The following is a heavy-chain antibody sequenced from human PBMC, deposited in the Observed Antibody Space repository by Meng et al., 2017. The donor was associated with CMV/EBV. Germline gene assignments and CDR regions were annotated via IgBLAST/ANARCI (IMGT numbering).Heavy chain of an antibody. CDR3: ARSGGSYAPLDY. D-gene: IGHD1-26*01. CDR2: TRNKANSYTT. Sequence: GGSLRLSCAASGFTLSDHYMDWVRQAPGKGLEWVGRTRNKANSYTTEYAASVKGRFTISRDDSKNSLYLQMNSLKTADTAVYYCARSGGSYAPLDYWGQGTLVTVSS. CDR1: GFTLSDHY. V-gene: IGHV3-72*01. J-gene: IGHJ4*02.